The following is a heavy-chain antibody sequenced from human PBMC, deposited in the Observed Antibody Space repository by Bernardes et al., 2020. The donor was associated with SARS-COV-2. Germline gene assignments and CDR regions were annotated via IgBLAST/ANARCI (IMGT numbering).Heavy chain of an antibody. CDR3: ARDFRVIKYFDVSGFYPGDF. CDR1: GYNFNDFY. Sequence: ASVKVSCKTSGYNFNDFYIHWVRQAPGQGLEWMGWINPNTGGTNSAQEFQGRVTMTRDTSVNTVYMELSGLTSDDAAIYYCARDFRVIKYFDVSGFYPGDFWGQGTLVTVSP. J-gene: IGHJ4*02. CDR2: INPNTGGT. D-gene: IGHD3-22*01. V-gene: IGHV1-2*02.